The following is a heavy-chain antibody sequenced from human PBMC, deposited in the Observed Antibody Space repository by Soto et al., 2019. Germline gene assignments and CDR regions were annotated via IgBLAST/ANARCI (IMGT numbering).Heavy chain of an antibody. CDR3: EREPSYYGPSVY. CDR1: GASISSYC. V-gene: IGHV4-59*01. CDR2: IYDSGST. D-gene: IGHD3-22*01. Sequence: SETLSLTCTVSGASISSYCWSWIRQPPGKGQEWIGYIYDSGSTNYNPSLKSRVTISVDTSKNQFSLKLSSVTAADTAVYYCEREPSYYGPSVYWGPGTLVTVSS. J-gene: IGHJ4*02.